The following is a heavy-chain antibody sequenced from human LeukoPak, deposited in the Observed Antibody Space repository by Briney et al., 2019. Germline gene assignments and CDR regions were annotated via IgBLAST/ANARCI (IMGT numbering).Heavy chain of an antibody. Sequence: GASVKVSCKASGYTFTNYGISWVRQAPGQRPEWKGWISGYNGNTNYAQKFQDRVTMTTDTSTRTVYMELRSLRSDDTAVYYCARDGTTGTTFRFDPWGQGTLVTVSS. CDR2: ISGYNGNT. J-gene: IGHJ5*02. CDR1: GYTFTNYG. CDR3: ARDGTTGTTFRFDP. V-gene: IGHV1-18*01. D-gene: IGHD1-1*01.